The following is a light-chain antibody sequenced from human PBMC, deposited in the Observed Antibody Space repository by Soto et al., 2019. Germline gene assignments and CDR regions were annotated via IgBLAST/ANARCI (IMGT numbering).Light chain of an antibody. CDR3: LQRGDWPPLT. V-gene: IGKV3-15*01. Sequence: EIVMTQSPATLSVSPGERATLSCRASQSVSSNLAWYQQKPGQAPRLLIYGASTRATGIPARFSGSGSGTEFTLTISSLQSEDFAVYYCLQRGDWPPLTFGQGTKVEIK. CDR2: GAS. CDR1: QSVSSN. J-gene: IGKJ1*01.